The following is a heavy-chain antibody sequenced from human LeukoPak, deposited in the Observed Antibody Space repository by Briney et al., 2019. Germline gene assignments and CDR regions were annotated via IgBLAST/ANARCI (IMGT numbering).Heavy chain of an antibody. CDR1: GFTFNNYA. CDR2: ISAGGGST. Sequence: QPGGAVRLSCAASGFTFNNYAMNWVRQAPGKGLEWVSSISAGGGSTYYADSVKGRFTISRDNSKNTLSLQINSLRAEDTAVFYCAKVPSAVAGTGPLDYWGQGTLVTVSS. V-gene: IGHV3-23*01. D-gene: IGHD6-19*01. J-gene: IGHJ4*02. CDR3: AKVPSAVAGTGPLDY.